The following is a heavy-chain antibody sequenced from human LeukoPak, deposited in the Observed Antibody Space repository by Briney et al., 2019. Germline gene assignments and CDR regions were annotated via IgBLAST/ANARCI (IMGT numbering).Heavy chain of an antibody. CDR3: ARYEQRPGVTASDP. V-gene: IGHV3-30-3*01. D-gene: IGHD2-21*02. Sequence: GRSLRLSCAASGFIFSTFAMHWVRQAPGKGLEWVAVVSHDGNIKYYADSVKGRFTISRDYARNTLYLQMNSLGVEDTAMYYCARYEQRPGVTASDPWSQGTLVTVSS. CDR2: VSHDGNIK. CDR1: GFIFSTFA. J-gene: IGHJ5*02.